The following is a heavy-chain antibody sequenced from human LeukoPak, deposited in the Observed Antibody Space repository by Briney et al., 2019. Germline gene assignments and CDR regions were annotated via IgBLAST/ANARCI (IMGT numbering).Heavy chain of an antibody. CDR2: IYYSGST. D-gene: IGHD3-10*01. J-gene: IGHJ4*02. Sequence: SETLSLTCTVSGGSISSSSYYWGWIRQPPGKGLEWIGSIYYSGSTYYNPSLKSRVTISVDTSKNQFSLKLRSVTAADTAVYYCARYYGSGSKTVRAIDYWGQGTLVIVSS. CDR1: GGSISSSSYY. CDR3: ARYYGSGSKTVRAIDY. V-gene: IGHV4-39*07.